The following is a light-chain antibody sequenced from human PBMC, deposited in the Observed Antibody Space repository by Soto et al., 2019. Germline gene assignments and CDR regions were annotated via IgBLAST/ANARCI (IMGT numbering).Light chain of an antibody. V-gene: IGLV3-25*03. CDR3: QSADSSGTFHYV. J-gene: IGLJ1*01. CDR1: ALPKQY. CDR2: KDS. Sequence: SYELTQPPSVSVSPGQTARITCSGDALPKQYAYWYQQKPGQAPVVVIYKDSERPSGIPERFSGSSSGTTVTLTISGVQAEDEADYYCQSADSSGTFHYVFGTGTKVTVL.